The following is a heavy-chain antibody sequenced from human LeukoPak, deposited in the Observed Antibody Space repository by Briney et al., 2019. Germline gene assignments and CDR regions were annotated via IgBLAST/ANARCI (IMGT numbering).Heavy chain of an antibody. J-gene: IGHJ4*02. D-gene: IGHD3-16*02. CDR1: GGTFSSYA. CDR3: ARDRTMITFGGVIVIPAYFDY. CDR2: IIPIFGTA. V-gene: IGHV1-69*13. Sequence: ASVKVSCKASGGTFSSYAISWVRQAPGQGLEWIGGIIPIFGTANYAQKFQGRVTITADESTSTAYMELSSLRSEDTAVYYCARDRTMITFGGVIVIPAYFDYWGQGTLVTVSS.